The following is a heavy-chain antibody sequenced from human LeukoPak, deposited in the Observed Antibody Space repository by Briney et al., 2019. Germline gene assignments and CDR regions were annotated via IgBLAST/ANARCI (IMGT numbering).Heavy chain of an antibody. CDR1: GFTFRSYT. V-gene: IGHV3-21*01. J-gene: IGHJ5*02. Sequence: GGPLSPSCAAPGFTFRSYTMTWVRQPPGKGLNWVPSISSSSSYIYYADSVKGRFTISRDNAKNSLYLQMNSLRAEDTAVYYCARDRLVVPAVGWFDPWGQGTLVTVSS. CDR3: ARDRLVVPAVGWFDP. D-gene: IGHD2-2*01. CDR2: ISSSSSYI.